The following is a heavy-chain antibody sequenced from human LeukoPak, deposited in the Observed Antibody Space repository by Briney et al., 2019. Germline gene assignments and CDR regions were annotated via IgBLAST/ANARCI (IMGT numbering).Heavy chain of an antibody. CDR2: IYYRGST. CDR1: GGSISSGGYY. D-gene: IGHD5-18*01. V-gene: IGHV4-31*03. CDR3: ASEGRYSYGNIDY. J-gene: IGHJ4*02. Sequence: PSQTLSLTCTVSGGSISSGGYYWSWIRQHPGKGLEWIGYIYYRGSTYYNPSLKSRVTISVDTSKNQFSLKLSSVTAADTAVYYCASEGRYSYGNIDYWGQGTLVTVSS.